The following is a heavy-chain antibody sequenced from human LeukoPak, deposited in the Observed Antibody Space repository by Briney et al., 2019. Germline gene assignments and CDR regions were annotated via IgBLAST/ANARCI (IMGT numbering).Heavy chain of an antibody. V-gene: IGHV3-33*01. CDR1: GFTFSSYG. Sequence: PGRSLRLPCAASGFTFSSYGMHWVRQAPGKGLEWVAVIWYDGSNKYYADSVKGRFTISRDNSKNTLYLQMNSLRAEDTAVYYCARVKGYGSGNSQLDPWGQGTLVTVSS. J-gene: IGHJ5*02. CDR2: IWYDGSNK. D-gene: IGHD3-10*01. CDR3: ARVKGYGSGNSQLDP.